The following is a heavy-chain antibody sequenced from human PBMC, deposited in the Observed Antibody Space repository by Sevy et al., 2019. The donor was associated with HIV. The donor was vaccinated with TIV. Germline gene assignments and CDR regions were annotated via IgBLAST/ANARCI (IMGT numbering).Heavy chain of an antibody. D-gene: IGHD3-10*01. V-gene: IGHV4-59*08. CDR3: AGENAGGRGYS. CDR1: GGSITSLY. Sequence: SETLSLTCTVSGGSITSLYWNWIRQPPGKGLEWIANIYYNGHINYNPSLKSRVTLSLDTSKNQFSLRLSSVTAADTAMYYWAGENAGGRGYSRGQGTLVTVSS. CDR2: IYYNGHI. J-gene: IGHJ5*01.